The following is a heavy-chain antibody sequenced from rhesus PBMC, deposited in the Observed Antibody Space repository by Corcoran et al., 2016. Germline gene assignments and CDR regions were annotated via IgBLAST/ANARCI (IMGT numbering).Heavy chain of an antibody. CDR2: IYGGRGGA. CDR3: ARHFTSSHFDY. Sequence: QVQLQESGPAVVKPSETLSLTCAVSGGSISSDNRWNWIRQSPGKGLEWLGHIYGGRGGAQYSPSLKSRGAISMDTSQNEFSLKLSSVTAADTAVYYCARHFTSSHFDYWGRGVLVTVSS. CDR1: GGSISSDNR. V-gene: IGHV4-93*02. J-gene: IGHJ4*01. D-gene: IGHD6-43*01.